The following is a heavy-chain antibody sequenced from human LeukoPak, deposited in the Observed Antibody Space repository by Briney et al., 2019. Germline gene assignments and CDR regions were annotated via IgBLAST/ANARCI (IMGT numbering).Heavy chain of an antibody. CDR1: GLTFSNYG. D-gene: IGHD6-6*01. V-gene: IGHV3-30*02. CDR2: IRYDGREQ. J-gene: IGHJ4*02. Sequence: GGSLRLSCVASGLTFSNYGMHWVRQAPGKGLEWVAFIRYDGREQIYADSVKGRFTISRDNSKNTLYLQMNSLRAEDTAVYYCAKWPKRSIAAPFDYWGQGTLVTVSS. CDR3: AKWPKRSIAAPFDY.